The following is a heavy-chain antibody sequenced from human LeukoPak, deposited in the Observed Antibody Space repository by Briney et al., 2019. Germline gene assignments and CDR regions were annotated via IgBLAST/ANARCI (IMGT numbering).Heavy chain of an antibody. Sequence: ASVKVSCKASGGTFSSYAISWVRQAPGQGLEWMGGIIPIFGTANYAQKLQGRVTMTTDTSTSTAYMELGSLRSDDTAVYYCARLRHGSWPSLPYYYMDVWGKGTTVTVSS. J-gene: IGHJ6*03. CDR1: GGTFSSYA. CDR2: IIPIFGTA. CDR3: ARLRHGSWPSLPYYYMDV. D-gene: IGHD6-13*01. V-gene: IGHV1-69*05.